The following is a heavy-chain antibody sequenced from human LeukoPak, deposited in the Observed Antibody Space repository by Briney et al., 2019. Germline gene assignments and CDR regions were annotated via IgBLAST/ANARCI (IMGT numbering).Heavy chain of an antibody. J-gene: IGHJ4*02. D-gene: IGHD6-13*01. Sequence: PGGSLRLSCVASGFTFSSYWMSWVRQAPGKGLEWVANIDEDGGEKKYVDSVKGRFTISRDNAKNSLYLQMNSLRAEDTAVYYCAKTRPLDSSSWSHGDYWGQGTLVTVSS. CDR1: GFTFSSYW. V-gene: IGHV3-7*03. CDR2: IDEDGGEK. CDR3: AKTRPLDSSSWSHGDY.